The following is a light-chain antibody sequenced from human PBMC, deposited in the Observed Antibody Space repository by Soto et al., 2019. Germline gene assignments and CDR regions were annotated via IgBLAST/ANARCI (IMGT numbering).Light chain of an antibody. CDR2: DAS. J-gene: IGKJ1*01. Sequence: DIQMTHSPSTLSASVVYIFTITFRASQSISSWLAWYQQKPGKAPKLLIYDASSLESGVPSRFSGSGSGTEFTLTISSLQPDDFATYYCKQYNSYWKCGQGNTGDIK. CDR1: QSISSW. V-gene: IGKV1-5*01. CDR3: KQYNSYWK.